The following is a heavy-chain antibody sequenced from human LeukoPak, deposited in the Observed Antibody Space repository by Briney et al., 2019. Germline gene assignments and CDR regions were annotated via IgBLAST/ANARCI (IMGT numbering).Heavy chain of an antibody. CDR3: ARVRYFDWLLPFDY. Sequence: ASVTVSRKASGYTFTGYYMHWVRQAPGQGLEWMGWINPNSGGTNCAQKFQGRVTMTRDTSISTAYMELSRLRSDDTAVYYCARVRYFDWLLPFDYWGQGTLVTVSS. CDR2: INPNSGGT. V-gene: IGHV1-2*02. CDR1: GYTFTGYY. D-gene: IGHD3-9*01. J-gene: IGHJ4*02.